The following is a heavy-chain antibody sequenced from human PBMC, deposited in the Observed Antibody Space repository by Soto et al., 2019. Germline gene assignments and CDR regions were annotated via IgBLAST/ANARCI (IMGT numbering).Heavy chain of an antibody. CDR2: IYYSGST. J-gene: IGHJ5*02. Sequence: TLSLTCTVSVGSISSGDYYWSWIRQPPGKGLEWIGYIYYSGSTYYNPSLKSRVTISVDTSKNQFSLKLSSVTAADTAVYYCAREGVYNWFDPWGQGTLVTVSS. CDR1: VGSISSGDYY. V-gene: IGHV4-30-4*01. D-gene: IGHD3-10*01. CDR3: AREGVYNWFDP.